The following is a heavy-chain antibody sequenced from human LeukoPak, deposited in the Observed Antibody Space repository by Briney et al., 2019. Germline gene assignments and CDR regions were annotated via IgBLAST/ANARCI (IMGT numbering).Heavy chain of an antibody. Sequence: PSETLSLTCAVYGGSFSGYCWSWIRQPPGKGLEWIGEINHSGSTNYNPSLKSRVTISVDTSKNQFSLKLSSVTAADTAVYYCARTGYSSGWYPFDYWGQGTLVTVSS. CDR3: ARTGYSSGWYPFDY. D-gene: IGHD6-19*01. CDR2: INHSGST. J-gene: IGHJ4*02. CDR1: GGSFSGYC. V-gene: IGHV4-34*01.